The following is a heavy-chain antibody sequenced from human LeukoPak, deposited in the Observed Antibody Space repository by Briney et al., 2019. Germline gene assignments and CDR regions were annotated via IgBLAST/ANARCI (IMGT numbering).Heavy chain of an antibody. Sequence: GGSLRLSCRASGLTFSTSGFNWVRQAPGKGQEWVASIGPTGSDRYHADSIKGRFTISRDNANNFLHLQMNSLRAEDTAVYYCATETNGRHYDYWGQGTLLTVSS. D-gene: IGHD1-14*01. CDR3: ATETNGRHYDY. CDR1: GLTFSTSG. V-gene: IGHV3-21*06. CDR2: IGPTGSDR. J-gene: IGHJ4*02.